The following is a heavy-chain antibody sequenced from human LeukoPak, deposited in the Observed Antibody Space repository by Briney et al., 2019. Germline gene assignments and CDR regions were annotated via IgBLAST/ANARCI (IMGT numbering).Heavy chain of an antibody. D-gene: IGHD6-13*01. CDR2: ISYDGSNK. J-gene: IGHJ6*02. CDR3: ARDSVGPNESSSWYTYYYYYGMDV. V-gene: IGHV3-30-3*01. CDR1: GFTFSSYA. Sequence: GGSLRLSCAASGFTFSSYAMHWVRQAPGKGLEWVAVISYDGSNKYYADSVKGRFTISRDNSKNTLYLQMNSLRAEDTAVYYCARDSVGPNESSSWYTYYYYYGMDVWGQGTTVTVSS.